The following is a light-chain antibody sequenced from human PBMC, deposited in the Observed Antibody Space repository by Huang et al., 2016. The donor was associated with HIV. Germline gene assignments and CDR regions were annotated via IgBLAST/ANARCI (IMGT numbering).Light chain of an antibody. CDR1: QSISNY. CDR2: SAS. Sequence: IQMTQSPTSLSASVGDRFSITCRASQSISNYLNWDQQKPGKAPKLLISSASSLHSGVPSRFSGSGSGTDFTLTIKGLQLDDFATYYCQQSYSALSSFGPGTRL. V-gene: IGKV1-39*01. CDR3: QQSYSALSS. J-gene: IGKJ5*01.